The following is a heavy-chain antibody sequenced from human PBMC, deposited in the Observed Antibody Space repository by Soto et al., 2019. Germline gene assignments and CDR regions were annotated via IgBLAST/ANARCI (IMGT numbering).Heavy chain of an antibody. V-gene: IGHV1-69*13. D-gene: IGHD1-1*01. Sequence: PVASVKVSCKASGGTFSSYAISWVRQAPGQGLEWMGGIIPIFGTANYAQKFQGRVTITADESTSTAYMELSSLRSEDTAVYYCASDGQAVRRGFDPWGQGTLVTVSS. J-gene: IGHJ5*02. CDR3: ASDGQAVRRGFDP. CDR1: GGTFSSYA. CDR2: IIPIFGTA.